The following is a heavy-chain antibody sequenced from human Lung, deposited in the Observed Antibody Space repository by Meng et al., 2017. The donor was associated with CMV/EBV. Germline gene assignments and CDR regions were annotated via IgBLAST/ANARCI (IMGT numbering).Heavy chain of an antibody. CDR1: GFTFSSYS. CDR2: ISSSSSYI. J-gene: IGHJ5*02. CDR3: ARDDYGSGSYYNGAWFDP. Sequence: GEXXTISCAASGFTFSSYSMNWVRQAPGKGLEWVSSISSSSSYIYYADSVKGRFTISRDNAKNSLYLQMNSLRAEDTAVYYCARDDYGSGSYYNGAWFDPWXQGTLVTVSS. V-gene: IGHV3-21*01. D-gene: IGHD3-10*01.